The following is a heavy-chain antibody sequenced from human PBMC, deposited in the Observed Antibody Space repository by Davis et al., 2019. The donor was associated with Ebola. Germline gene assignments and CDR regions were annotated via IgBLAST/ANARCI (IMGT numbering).Heavy chain of an antibody. CDR1: GGTFSSYA. CDR2: IIPIFGTA. D-gene: IGHD3-3*01. CDR3: ASTWLRFLEWSGTWFDP. J-gene: IGHJ5*02. V-gene: IGHV1-69*13. Sequence: SVKVSCKASGGTFSSYAISWVRQAPGQGLEWMGGIIPIFGTANYAQKFQGRVTITADESTSTAYMELSSLRSEDTAVYYCASTWLRFLEWSGTWFDPWGQGTLVTVSS.